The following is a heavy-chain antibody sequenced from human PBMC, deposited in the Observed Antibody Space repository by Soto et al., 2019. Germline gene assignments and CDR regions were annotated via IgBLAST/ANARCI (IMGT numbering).Heavy chain of an antibody. D-gene: IGHD5-18*01. CDR2: ISSSSSTI. Sequence: EVQLVESGGGLVQPGGSLRLSCAASGFTFSSYSMNWVRQAPGKGLEWVSYISSSSSTIYYADSVKGRFTISRDNDKHSMYLQMKSMRDEDTAVYYCARDSGYSYGPIDHWGQGTLVTVSS. V-gene: IGHV3-48*02. J-gene: IGHJ4*02. CDR3: ARDSGYSYGPIDH. CDR1: GFTFSSYS.